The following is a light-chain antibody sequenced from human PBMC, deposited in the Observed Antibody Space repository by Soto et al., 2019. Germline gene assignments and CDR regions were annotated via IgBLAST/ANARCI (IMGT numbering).Light chain of an antibody. CDR1: QSVTNNY. J-gene: IGKJ1*01. CDR2: GAS. Sequence: PGERATLSCRASQSVTNNYLAWYQQRPGLAPRLLIYGASSRATGIPDRFSGSGSGTVFTLTISRLEPEDFAVYYCQHYGRSRTFGQGTKVDIK. V-gene: IGKV3-20*01. CDR3: QHYGRSRT.